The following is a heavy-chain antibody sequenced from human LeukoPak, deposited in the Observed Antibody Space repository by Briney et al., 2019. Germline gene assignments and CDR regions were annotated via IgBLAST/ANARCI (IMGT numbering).Heavy chain of an antibody. CDR3: ARDRGGGSGSDY. CDR2: ISTSSSYI. D-gene: IGHD2-15*01. J-gene: IGHJ4*02. CDR1: GFTFSDYY. V-gene: IGHV3-11*06. Sequence: GGSLRLSCAASGFTFSDYYMTWIRQAPGKGLEWVSFISTSSSYIYYADSVKGRFTISRDNAKNSLYLQMNSLRAEDTAVYYCARDRGGGSGSDYWGQGTLVTVSS.